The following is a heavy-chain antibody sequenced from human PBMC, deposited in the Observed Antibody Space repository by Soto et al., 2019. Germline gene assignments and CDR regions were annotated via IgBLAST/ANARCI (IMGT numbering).Heavy chain of an antibody. CDR3: AHAFGGTSWPNDAFDV. J-gene: IGHJ3*01. CDR1: GFSFSADGVG. CDR2: IYWDDDT. V-gene: IGHV2-5*02. Sequence: QITLKESGPTLVKPTQTLTLTCIFSGFSFSADGVGVGWIRQPPGKALEWLALIYWDDDTRYRQSLKSRLTITKDSAKNQVVLTMTNMDPVDTATYYCAHAFGGTSWPNDAFDVWGQGTVVTVSS. D-gene: IGHD3-16*01.